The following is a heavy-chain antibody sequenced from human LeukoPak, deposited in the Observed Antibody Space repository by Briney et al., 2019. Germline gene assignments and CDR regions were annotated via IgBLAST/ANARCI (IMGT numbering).Heavy chain of an antibody. Sequence: GASVKVSCKASGYTFTSYGISWVRQAPGQGLEWMGWMNPNSGNTGYAQKFQGRVTMTRNTSISTAYMELSSLRSEDTAVYYCARDYSGSYPIDYWGQGTLVTVSS. CDR2: MNPNSGNT. V-gene: IGHV1-8*02. CDR1: GYTFTSYG. D-gene: IGHD1-26*01. CDR3: ARDYSGSYPIDY. J-gene: IGHJ4*02.